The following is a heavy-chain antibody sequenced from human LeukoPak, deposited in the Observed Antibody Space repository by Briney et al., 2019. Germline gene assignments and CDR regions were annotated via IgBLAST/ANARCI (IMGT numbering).Heavy chain of an antibody. V-gene: IGHV3-48*04. J-gene: IGHJ4*02. CDR2: ISSSSSTI. CDR1: GFTFSSYS. CDR3: AREALYDYVWGSYRRNEFDY. D-gene: IGHD3-16*02. Sequence: GGSLRLSCAASGFTFSSYSMNWVRQAPGKGLEWVSYISSSSSTIYYADSVKGRFTISRDNAKNSLYLQMNSLRAEDTAVYYCAREALYDYVWGSYRRNEFDYWGQGTLVTVSS.